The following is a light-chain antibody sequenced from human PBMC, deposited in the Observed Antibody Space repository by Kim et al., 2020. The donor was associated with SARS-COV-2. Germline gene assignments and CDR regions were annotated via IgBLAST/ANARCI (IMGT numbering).Light chain of an antibody. CDR3: SSYTSSSTRV. J-gene: IGLJ1*01. Sequence: GQPITISCTGTSSDVGGYNYVSWYQQHPGKAPKLMIYDVSNRPSGVSNRFSGSKSGNTASLTISGLQAEDEADYYCSSYTSSSTRVFGTGTKVTVL. CDR1: SSDVGGYNY. CDR2: DVS. V-gene: IGLV2-14*03.